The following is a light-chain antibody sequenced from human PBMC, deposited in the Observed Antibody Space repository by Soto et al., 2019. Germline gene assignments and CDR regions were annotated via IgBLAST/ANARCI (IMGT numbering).Light chain of an antibody. Sequence: DIQMTQSSSTLSASVGDRVTITFRASQSISSWLAWYQQKPGKAPKLLIYDASSLESGVPSRFSGSGSGTDFTFTINSLQPEDIGTYYCQQYENLPCFGGGTNVDIK. CDR3: QQYENLPC. CDR1: QSISSW. V-gene: IGKV1-5*01. J-gene: IGKJ4*01. CDR2: DAS.